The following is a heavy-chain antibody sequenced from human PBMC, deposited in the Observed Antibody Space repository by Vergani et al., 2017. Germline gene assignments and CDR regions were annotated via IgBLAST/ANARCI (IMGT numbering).Heavy chain of an antibody. CDR3: ARRGTIAARPRFDY. CDR2: IYYSGST. Sequence: QLQLQESGPGLVKPSETLSLTCTVPGGPISSSSYYWGWIRQPPGKGRGWIGRIYYSGSTYYNPSLKSRFTISVDTSKNQFSLKLSSVTAADTAVYYCARRGTIAARPRFDYWGQGTLVTVSS. J-gene: IGHJ4*02. CDR1: GGPISSSSYY. V-gene: IGHV4-39*01. D-gene: IGHD6-6*01.